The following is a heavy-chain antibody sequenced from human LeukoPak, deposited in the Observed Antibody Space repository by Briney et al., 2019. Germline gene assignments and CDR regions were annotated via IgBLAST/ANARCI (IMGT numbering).Heavy chain of an antibody. CDR1: GGTFSSYT. CDR3: ARAVKQWLVGYAFDI. V-gene: IGHV1-69*02. D-gene: IGHD6-19*01. J-gene: IGHJ3*02. Sequence: ASVKVSCKASGGTFSSYTISWVRQAPGQGLEWMGRIIPILGIANYAQKFRGRVTITADKSTSTAYMELSSLRSEDTAVYYCARAVKQWLVGYAFDIWGQGTMVTVSS. CDR2: IIPILGIA.